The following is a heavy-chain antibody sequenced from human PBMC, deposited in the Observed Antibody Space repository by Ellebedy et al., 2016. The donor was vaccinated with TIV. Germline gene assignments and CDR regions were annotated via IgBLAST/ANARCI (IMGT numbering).Heavy chain of an antibody. CDR3: ARVKWELPFDY. CDR1: GYTFTSYA. V-gene: IGHV1-3*01. CDR2: INAGKGNT. Sequence: AASVKVSCKASGYTFTSYAMHWVRQAPGQRLEWMGWINAGKGNTKYSQKFQGRVTITRDTSASTAYMELSSLRSEDTAVYYCARVKWELPFDYWGQGTLVTVSS. D-gene: IGHD1-26*01. J-gene: IGHJ4*02.